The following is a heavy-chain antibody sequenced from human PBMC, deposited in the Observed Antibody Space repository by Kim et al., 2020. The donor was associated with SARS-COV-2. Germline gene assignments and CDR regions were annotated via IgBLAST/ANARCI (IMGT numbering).Heavy chain of an antibody. J-gene: IGHJ4*02. Sequence: SYLYYADSIKALFTTTRDTAKNSLYLQMNSLRAEDTAVYYCASDLSGFDYWGQGTLVTVSS. V-gene: IGHV3-21*01. D-gene: IGHD2-8*02. CDR3: ASDLSGFDY. CDR2: SYL.